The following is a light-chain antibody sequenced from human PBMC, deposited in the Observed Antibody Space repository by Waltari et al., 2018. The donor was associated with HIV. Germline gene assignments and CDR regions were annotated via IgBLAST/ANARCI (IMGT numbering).Light chain of an antibody. CDR1: QAVGSSD. CDR2: GAS. Sequence: DIVLTQSPGPLSLSPGARATLSCRASQAVGSSDLAWYQQKPGQAPRLLIYGASSRAADIPDRFSGSGSGTDFTLTIGTLEPEDFAVYYCQQYATSPWTFGQGTKVEI. CDR3: QQYATSPWT. V-gene: IGKV3-20*01. J-gene: IGKJ1*01.